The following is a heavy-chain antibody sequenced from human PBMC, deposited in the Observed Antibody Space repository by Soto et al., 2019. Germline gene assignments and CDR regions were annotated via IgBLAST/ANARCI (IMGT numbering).Heavy chain of an antibody. D-gene: IGHD3-22*01. CDR3: ARPIQYYFDTSAQSAWFDP. CDR1: GGTFGSYA. CDR2: IIPIFSTP. J-gene: IGHJ5*02. Sequence: ASVKVSCKTSGGTFGSYAISWVRQAPGQGLEWMGGIIPIFSTPNYAQKLQGRVTITADESTSTAYMELSSLRSEDTAVYYCARPIQYYFDTSAQSAWFDPWGQGTLVTVS. V-gene: IGHV1-69*13.